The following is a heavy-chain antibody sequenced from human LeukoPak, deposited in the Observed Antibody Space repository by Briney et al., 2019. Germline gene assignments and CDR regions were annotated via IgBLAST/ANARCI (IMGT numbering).Heavy chain of an antibody. CDR2: INDSGGST. D-gene: IGHD3-9*01. V-gene: IGHV1-46*01. Sequence: ASVKVSCKASGYTFSSYYIHWVRQAPGQGLEWMGIINDSGGSTSYAQKFQDRVNMTRDTSTSTVYMELSSLRSEDTAVYYCAGEHFDWLSVSKINCFDPWGQGTLVTVSS. CDR3: AGEHFDWLSVSKINCFDP. CDR1: GYTFSSYY. J-gene: IGHJ5*02.